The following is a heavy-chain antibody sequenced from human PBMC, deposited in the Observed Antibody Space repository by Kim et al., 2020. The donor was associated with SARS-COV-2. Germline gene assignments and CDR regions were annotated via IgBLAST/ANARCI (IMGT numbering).Heavy chain of an antibody. CDR2: INPNSGGT. J-gene: IGHJ4*02. CDR3: ASDRGDYGDY. Sequence: ASVKVSCKASGYTFTGYYMHWVRQAPGQGLEWMGRINPNSGGTNYAQKFQGRVTMTRDTSISTAYLGLSRLRSDDTAGYYCASDRGDYGDYWGQGTLVTVCS. CDR1: GYTFTGYY. V-gene: IGHV1-2*06.